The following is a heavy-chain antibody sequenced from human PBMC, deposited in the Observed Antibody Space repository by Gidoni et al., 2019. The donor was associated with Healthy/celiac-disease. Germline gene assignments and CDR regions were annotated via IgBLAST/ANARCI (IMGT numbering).Heavy chain of an antibody. CDR2: IYYSGST. D-gene: IGHD2-2*01. V-gene: IGHV4-59*01. CDR1: GGSISSYY. CDR3: ARGSSAEYFQH. J-gene: IGHJ1*01. Sequence: QVQLQESGPGLVKPSETLSLTCTVSGGSISSYYWSWIRQPPGKGLEWSGYIYYSGSTNYNPSLKSRVTISVDTSKNQFSLKLSSVTAADTAVYYCARGSSAEYFQHWGQGTLVTVSS.